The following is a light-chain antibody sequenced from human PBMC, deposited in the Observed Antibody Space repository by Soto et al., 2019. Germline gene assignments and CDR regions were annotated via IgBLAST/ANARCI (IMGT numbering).Light chain of an antibody. V-gene: IGLV2-14*01. Sequence: QSALTQPASVSGSPGQSITISCTGTSSDVGGYNYVSWCQQHPGKAPKLIIYEVSNRPSGVSNRFSASKSGNTASLTISGLQAEDEADYYSSSYTITNTYVFGTGTKLTVL. CDR1: SSDVGGYNY. CDR3: SSYTITNTYV. CDR2: EVS. J-gene: IGLJ1*01.